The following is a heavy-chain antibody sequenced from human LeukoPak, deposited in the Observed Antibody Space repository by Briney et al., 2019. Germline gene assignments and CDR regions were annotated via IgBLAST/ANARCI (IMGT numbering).Heavy chain of an antibody. CDR2: IYYSGST. CDR3: AKSGGYGLIDY. Sequence: PSETLSLTCTVSGASVSGDPYYWGWIRQPPGKGLEWIGNIYYSGSTYYNAPLQSRVTISIETSKNQFSLRLNSVTAADTAMYYCAKSGGYGLIDYWGQGTLVTVSS. J-gene: IGHJ4*02. V-gene: IGHV4-39*01. CDR1: GASVSGDPYY. D-gene: IGHD1-26*01.